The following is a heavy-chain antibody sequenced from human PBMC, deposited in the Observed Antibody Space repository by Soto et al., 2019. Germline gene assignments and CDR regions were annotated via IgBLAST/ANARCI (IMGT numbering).Heavy chain of an antibody. V-gene: IGHV5-10-1*01. Sequence: PGESLKISCKGSGYSFTSYWISWVRQMPGKGLEWMGRIDPSDSYTNYSPSSQGHVTISADKSISNAYLQWSSLKASDTAMYYCASLVATIDSYYYYGMDVWGQGTTVTVSS. CDR2: IDPSDSYT. D-gene: IGHD5-12*01. CDR3: ASLVATIDSYYYYGMDV. CDR1: GYSFTSYW. J-gene: IGHJ6*02.